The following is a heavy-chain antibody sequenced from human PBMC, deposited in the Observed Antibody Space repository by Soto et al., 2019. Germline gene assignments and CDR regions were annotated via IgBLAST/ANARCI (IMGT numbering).Heavy chain of an antibody. CDR2: IYYSGST. J-gene: IGHJ6*03. CDR1: GGSFSGYY. D-gene: IGHD6-6*01. Sequence: SETLSLTCAVCGGSFSGYYWSWIRQPPGKGLEWIGSIYYSGSTYYNPSLKSRVTISVDTSKNQFSLKLSSVTAADTAVYYCARHNEYSSEGGYYYYYYMDVWGKGTTVTVSS. V-gene: IGHV4-39*01. CDR3: ARHNEYSSEGGYYYYYYMDV.